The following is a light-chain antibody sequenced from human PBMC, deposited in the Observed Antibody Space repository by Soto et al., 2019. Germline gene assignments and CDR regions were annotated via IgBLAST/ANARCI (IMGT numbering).Light chain of an antibody. CDR3: HQYHIAPRT. J-gene: IGKJ2*01. Sequence: EIVLTQSPGTLSLSPGERATLSCRASQSITSTYFAWYQHKPGQVPRLLIYGASSRATGIPDRFSGSGSGTDFTLTISRLEPEDFAVYYCHQYHIAPRTFGQGTKLEIK. CDR2: GAS. CDR1: QSITSTY. V-gene: IGKV3-20*01.